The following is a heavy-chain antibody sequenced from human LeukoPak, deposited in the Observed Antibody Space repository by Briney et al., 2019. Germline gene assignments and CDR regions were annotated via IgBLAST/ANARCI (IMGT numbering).Heavy chain of an antibody. CDR3: ASGEAYWYNWNRLPRYYYYYGMDV. J-gene: IGHJ6*02. Sequence: KPSETLSLTCAVYGGSFSGYYWSWIRQPPGKGLEWIGGINHSGSTNYNPSLKSRVTISVDTSKNQFSLKLSSVTAADTAVYYCASGEAYWYNWNRLPRYYYYYGMDVWGQGTTVTVSS. V-gene: IGHV4-34*01. CDR2: INHSGST. D-gene: IGHD1-20*01. CDR1: GGSFSGYY.